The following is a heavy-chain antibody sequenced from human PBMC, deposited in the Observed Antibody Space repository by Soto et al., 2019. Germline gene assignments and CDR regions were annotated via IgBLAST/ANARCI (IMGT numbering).Heavy chain of an antibody. D-gene: IGHD4-17*01. CDR2: IYYSGST. CDR1: GGSISSYY. V-gene: IGHV4-59*01. CDR3: ASSDDYVGNYYYYMDV. Sequence: SETLSLTCTVSGGSISSYYWSWIRQPPGKGLEWIGYIYYSGSTNYNPSLKSRVTISVDTSKNQFSLKLSSVTAADTAVYYCASSDDYVGNYYYYMDVWGKGTTVTVSS. J-gene: IGHJ6*03.